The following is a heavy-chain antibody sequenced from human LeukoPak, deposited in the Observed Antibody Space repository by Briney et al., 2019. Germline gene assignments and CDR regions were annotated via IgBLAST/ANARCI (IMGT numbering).Heavy chain of an antibody. D-gene: IGHD5-24*01. J-gene: IGHJ4*02. CDR2: INHSRRS. Sequence: PSETLSLTCAVSGGSFSGYYWSWIRQPPGKGLEWIGEINHSRRSNYNAALKSGGTILVEKTKNQSSQKLSSVTAADTAVYYCARGRRWLHQGYLDYWGQGTLVTVSS. CDR3: ARGRRWLHQGYLDY. V-gene: IGHV4-34*01. CDR1: GGSFSGYY.